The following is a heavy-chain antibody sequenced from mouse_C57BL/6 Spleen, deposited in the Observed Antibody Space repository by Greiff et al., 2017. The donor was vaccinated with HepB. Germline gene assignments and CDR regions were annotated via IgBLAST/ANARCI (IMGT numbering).Heavy chain of an antibody. Sequence: VQLQQPGAELVKPGASVKMSCKASGYTFTSYWITWVKQRPGQGLEWIGDIYPGSGSTNYNEKFKSKATLTVDTSSSTAYMQLSSLTSEDSAVYYCAREGYYDYDGMDYWGQGTSVTVSS. CDR2: IYPGSGST. CDR1: GYTFTSYW. J-gene: IGHJ4*01. V-gene: IGHV1-55*01. D-gene: IGHD2-4*01. CDR3: AREGYYDYDGMDY.